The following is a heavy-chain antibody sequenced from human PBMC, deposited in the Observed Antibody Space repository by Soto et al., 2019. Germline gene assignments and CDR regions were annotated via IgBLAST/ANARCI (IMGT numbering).Heavy chain of an antibody. CDR3: ARSPEATVTAFDY. CDR1: GGSISSGGYY. V-gene: IGHV4-31*03. D-gene: IGHD4-17*01. Sequence: QVQLQESGPGLVKPSQTLSLTCTVSGGSISSGGYYWSWIRQHPGQGLEWIGYIYYSGSTYYNPSPEIRVTISVETSKNQFSLKLSSVTAADTAVYYFARSPEATVTAFDYLGQGTLVTVSS. J-gene: IGHJ4*02. CDR2: IYYSGST.